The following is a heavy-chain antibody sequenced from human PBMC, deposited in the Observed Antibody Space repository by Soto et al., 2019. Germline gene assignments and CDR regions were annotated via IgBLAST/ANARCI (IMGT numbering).Heavy chain of an antibody. D-gene: IGHD3-10*01. CDR1: GFTFRSYA. J-gene: IGHJ5*02. CDR2: IYSGGSS. V-gene: IGHV3-NL1*01. CDR3: ARLGPYGSESYSFRYNRFDP. Sequence: SGFTFRSYAMHWVRQAPGKGLEWVSVIYSGGSSYYAVSVQGRFTISRDNSKNTVCLQMNSLRGEDTAMYYCARLGPYGSESYSFRYNRFDPWGQGTQVTVSS.